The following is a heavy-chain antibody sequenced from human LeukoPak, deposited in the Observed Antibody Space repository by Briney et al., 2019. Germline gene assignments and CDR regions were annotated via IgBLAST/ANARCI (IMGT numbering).Heavy chain of an antibody. CDR1: GGSISSYY. V-gene: IGHV4-59*01. CDR2: IYYSGST. CDR3: ARRGYSYGSRGAFDI. Sequence: SGTLSLTCTVSGGSISSYYWSWMRQPPGKGLEWIGYIYYSGSTNYNPSLKSRVTISVDTSNNQFSLKLSSVTAADTAAYYCARRGYSYGSRGAFDIWGQGTMVTVSS. D-gene: IGHD5-18*01. J-gene: IGHJ3*02.